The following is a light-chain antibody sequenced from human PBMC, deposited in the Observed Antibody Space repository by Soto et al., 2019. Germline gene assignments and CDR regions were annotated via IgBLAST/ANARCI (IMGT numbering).Light chain of an antibody. CDR2: EVS. CDR3: SSYRSSSTLDV. J-gene: IGLJ1*01. Sequence: QSALTQPASVSGSPGQSITISCTGTSSDVGGYNYVSWYQQHPGKAPKLMIYEVSHRPSGVSNRFSGSKSGNTASLTISGLQAEDEADYYCSSYRSSSTLDVFGTGTKVTVL. V-gene: IGLV2-14*01. CDR1: SSDVGGYNY.